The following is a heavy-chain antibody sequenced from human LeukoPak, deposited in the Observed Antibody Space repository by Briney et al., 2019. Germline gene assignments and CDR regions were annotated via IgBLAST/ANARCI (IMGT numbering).Heavy chain of an antibody. J-gene: IGHJ4*02. CDR3: ARGGSSSWYYFDY. Sequence: PGGSLRLSCAASGFTFSSYAMSWVRQAPGKGLEWVSTISAGGGGTYYADSVKGRFTISRDNSKNTLYLQMNSLRAEDTAVYYCARGGSSSWYYFDYWGQGTLVTVSS. V-gene: IGHV3-23*01. CDR2: ISAGGGGT. CDR1: GFTFSSYA. D-gene: IGHD6-13*01.